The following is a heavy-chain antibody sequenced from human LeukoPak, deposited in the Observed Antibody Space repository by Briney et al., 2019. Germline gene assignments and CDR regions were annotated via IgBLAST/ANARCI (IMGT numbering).Heavy chain of an antibody. CDR1: GYTFTGYY. D-gene: IGHD3-9*01. J-gene: IGHJ4*02. CDR2: INPNSGGT. V-gene: IGHV1-2*02. Sequence: ASVKVSCKASGYTFTGYYMHWVRQAPGQGLEWMGWINPNSGGTNYAQKFQGRVTMTRDTSISTAYMEVSRLRSDDTAVYYCARIDFLTGYSLDYWGQGTLVAVSS. CDR3: ARIDFLTGYSLDY.